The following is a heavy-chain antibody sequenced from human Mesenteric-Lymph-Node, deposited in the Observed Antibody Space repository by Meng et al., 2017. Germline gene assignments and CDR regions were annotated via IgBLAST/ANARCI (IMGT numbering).Heavy chain of an antibody. CDR1: GYSISSGYY. Sequence: SETLSLTCTVSGYSISSGYYWGWIRQPPGKGLEWIGSIYHSGSTYYDPSLKSRVTISVDTSKNQFFLKLSSVTAADTAVYSCARGLSLMYYSGSGSYSDYFDYWGQGTLVTVSS. J-gene: IGHJ4*02. CDR3: ARGLSLMYYSGSGSYSDYFDY. D-gene: IGHD3-10*01. CDR2: IYHSGST. V-gene: IGHV4-38-2*02.